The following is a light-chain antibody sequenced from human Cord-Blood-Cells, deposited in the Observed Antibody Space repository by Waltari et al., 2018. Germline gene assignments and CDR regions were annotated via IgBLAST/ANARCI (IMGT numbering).Light chain of an antibody. J-gene: IGKJ3*01. CDR3: QQSYSTPIT. CDR1: QSISSY. V-gene: IGKV1-39*01. CDR2: AAS. Sequence: DIQMTQSPSSLSASVGDRVNITCRASQSISSYLNWYQQKPGKAPKLLIYAASRLQSGVPSRFSGSGSGTDFTLTISSLQPEDFATYYCQQSYSTPITFGPGTKVDIK.